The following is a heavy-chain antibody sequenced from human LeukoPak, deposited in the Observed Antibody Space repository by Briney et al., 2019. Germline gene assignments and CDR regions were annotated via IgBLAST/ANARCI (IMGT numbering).Heavy chain of an antibody. CDR3: ARHESRWHAFDI. J-gene: IGHJ3*02. Sequence: SETLSLTCTVSGGSISSYYWSWIRQPPGKGLEWIGYIYYSGSTNYNPSLKSRVTISVDTSKNQFSLKMSSVTAADTAVYYCARHESRWHAFDIWGQGTMVTVSS. V-gene: IGHV4-59*08. CDR2: IYYSGST. D-gene: IGHD2-15*01. CDR1: GGSISSYY.